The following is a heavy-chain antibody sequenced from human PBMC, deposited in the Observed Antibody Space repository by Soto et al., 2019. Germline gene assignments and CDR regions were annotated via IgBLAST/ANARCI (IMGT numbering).Heavy chain of an antibody. CDR2: IYYSGST. CDR1: GGSISSYY. CDR3: ASEADGYCSGGSCYSAHLDV. V-gene: IGHV4-59*12. J-gene: IGHJ6*02. D-gene: IGHD2-15*01. Sequence: SETLSLTCTVSGGSISSYYWSWIRQPPGKGLEWIGYIYYSGSTNYNPSLKSRVTISIDTSKNQFSLKLSSVTAADTAVYYCASEADGYCSGGSCYSAHLDVWGQGTTVTVSS.